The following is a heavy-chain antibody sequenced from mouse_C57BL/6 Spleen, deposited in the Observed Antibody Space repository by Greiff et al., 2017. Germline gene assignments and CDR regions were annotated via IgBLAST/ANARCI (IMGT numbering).Heavy chain of an antibody. CDR1: GYTFTSYW. CDR2: IDPSDSYT. Sequence: VQLQQPGAELVRPGTSVKLSCKASGYTFTSYWMHWVKQRPGQGLEWIGVIDPSDSYTNYNQKFKGKATLTVDTSSSTAYMQLSSLTSEDSAVYYCARSSNYYWYFDVWGTGTTVTVSS. V-gene: IGHV1-59*01. J-gene: IGHJ1*03. CDR3: ARSSNYYWYFDV. D-gene: IGHD2-5*01.